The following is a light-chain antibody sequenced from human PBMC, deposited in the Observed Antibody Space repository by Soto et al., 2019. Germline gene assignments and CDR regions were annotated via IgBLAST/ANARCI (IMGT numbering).Light chain of an antibody. CDR1: QSVSSTF. V-gene: IGKV3-20*01. CDR3: QQYDSSRFS. J-gene: IGKJ3*01. CDR2: GAS. Sequence: EIVLTQSPGTVSLSPGERATLSCRASQSVSSTFLAWYQQKPGQAPRLLIYGASSRATGIPARFSGSGSGTDFTLTISRLEPEDFAMYYCQQYDSSRFSFGPGTKVDIK.